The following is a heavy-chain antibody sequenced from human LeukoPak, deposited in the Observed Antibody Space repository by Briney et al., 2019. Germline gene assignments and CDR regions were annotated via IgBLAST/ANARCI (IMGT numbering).Heavy chain of an antibody. CDR3: GKDKTTYNWWAVIES. Sequence: PGGSLRLSCVASGFTFSSYAMTWVRQAPGKGLEWVALITHTGGDSYYADSVKGRFAISRDNSKNTLYLEMNDLRAEDTALYFCGKDKTTYNWWAVIESWGQGALVTVSS. CDR2: ITHTGGDS. CDR1: GFTFSSYA. D-gene: IGHD1-1*01. J-gene: IGHJ4*02. V-gene: IGHV3-23*01.